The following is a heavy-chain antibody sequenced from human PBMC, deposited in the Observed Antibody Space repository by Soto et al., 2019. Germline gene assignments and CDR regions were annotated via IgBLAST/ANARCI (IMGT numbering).Heavy chain of an antibody. J-gene: IGHJ5*02. V-gene: IGHV1-18*01. CDR2: ISAYNGNT. CDR1: GYTFTSYG. D-gene: IGHD2-15*01. Sequence: ASVKVSCKASGYTFTSYGISWVRQAPGQGLEWMGWISAYNGNTKYAQKLQGRVTMTTDTSTSTAYMELKSVRSDDTAFYYCARDLCSGSWFAPWAQGTLVTVSP. CDR3: ARDLCSGSWFAP.